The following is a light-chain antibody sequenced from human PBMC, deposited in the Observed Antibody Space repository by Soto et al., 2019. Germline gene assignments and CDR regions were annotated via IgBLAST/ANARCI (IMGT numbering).Light chain of an antibody. CDR2: GAS. Sequence: EIVLTQSPGTLSLSPGERATLSCRASQSVSSSYLAWYQQKPGQAPRLLIYGASSRATGVPDRFSGSGSGTDFTLTISRLEPEDFAVYYCQQYGSSPVTFGQGTKLEIK. V-gene: IGKV3-20*01. CDR1: QSVSSSY. CDR3: QQYGSSPVT. J-gene: IGKJ2*01.